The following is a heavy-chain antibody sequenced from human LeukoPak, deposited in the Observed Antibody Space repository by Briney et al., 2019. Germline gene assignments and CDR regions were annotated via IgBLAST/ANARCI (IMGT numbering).Heavy chain of an antibody. V-gene: IGHV3-7*05. D-gene: IGHD2-15*01. J-gene: IGHJ4*02. CDR3: ASYCSGGSCCDY. CDR1: GFSFGDYA. Sequence: GSLRLSCTPSGFSFGDYAMSWVRQAPGRGLEWVANIKHDGSGKYYVDSVKDRFTISRDNAKNSMYLHMNSLRAEDTAVYYCASYCSGGSCCDYWGRGIMVTVSS. CDR2: IKHDGSGK.